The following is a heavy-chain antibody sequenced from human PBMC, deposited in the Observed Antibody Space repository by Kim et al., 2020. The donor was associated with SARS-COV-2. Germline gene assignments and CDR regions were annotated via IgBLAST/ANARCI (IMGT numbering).Heavy chain of an antibody. D-gene: IGHD3-22*01. Sequence: KGRFTISRDNSKNSLYLQMNSLRTEDTALYYCAKDISYDSSGYYYEVGDYWGQGTLVTVSS. J-gene: IGHJ4*02. CDR3: AKDISYDSSGYYYEVGDY. V-gene: IGHV3-43*01.